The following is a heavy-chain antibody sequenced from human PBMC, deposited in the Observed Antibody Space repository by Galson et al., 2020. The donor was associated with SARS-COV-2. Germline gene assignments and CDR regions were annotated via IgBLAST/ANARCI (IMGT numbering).Heavy chain of an antibody. J-gene: IGHJ3*02. CDR1: GYTFTGYY. CDR2: INPNSGGT. D-gene: IGHD5-12*01. Sequence: ASVKVSCKASGYTFTGYYMHWVRQAPGQGLEWMGWINPNSGGTNYAQKFQGRVTMTRDTSISTAYMELSRLRSDDTAVYYCARDSGDIVATISAFDIWGQGTMVTVSS. V-gene: IGHV1-2*02. CDR3: ARDSGDIVATISAFDI.